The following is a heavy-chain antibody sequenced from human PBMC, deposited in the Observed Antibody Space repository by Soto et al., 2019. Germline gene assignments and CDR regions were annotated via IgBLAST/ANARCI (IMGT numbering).Heavy chain of an antibody. CDR1: GYTSISYG. CDR2: ISPYNGNT. J-gene: IGHJ3*02. CDR3: ARDQTKWLTDAFDI. D-gene: IGHD5-12*01. V-gene: IGHV1-18*01. Sequence: HVQLVQSGAEVNKPGASLKVSCKASGYTSISYGVSWVRQAPGQGLEWLGWISPYNGNTNYAQKFQGRITMTTDTSTSTVYMDLRSLRTDDTAVYYCARDQTKWLTDAFDIWGQGTMVVVSS.